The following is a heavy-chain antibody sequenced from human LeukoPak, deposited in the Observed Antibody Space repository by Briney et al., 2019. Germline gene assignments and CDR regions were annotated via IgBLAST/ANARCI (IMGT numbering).Heavy chain of an antibody. Sequence: AGYLRLSCAASGFTFSSYSMNWVRQAPGKGLEWVSSISISSTYIYYTDSVKSRFTISRDDASNSLDLQMNSLRAEDTAVYYCASGIYYASVHTWSPVWGQGTLVTV. CDR1: GFTFSSYS. D-gene: IGHD3-10*01. CDR2: ISISSTYI. V-gene: IGHV3-21*01. J-gene: IGHJ4*02. CDR3: ASGIYYASVHTWSPV.